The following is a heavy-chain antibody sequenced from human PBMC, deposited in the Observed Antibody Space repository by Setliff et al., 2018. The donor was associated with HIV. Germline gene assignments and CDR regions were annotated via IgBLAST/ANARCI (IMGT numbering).Heavy chain of an antibody. CDR1: GYSISSGYY. Sequence: SETLSLTCAVSGYSISSGYYWGWIRQPPGKGLEWIGSMYHSGSTYHNPSLKSRVTISVDTSKNQFSLKLSYATAADTAFYYCARQSPQIRYLDWLNAFDIWGQGTMVTVSS. V-gene: IGHV4-38-2*01. CDR3: ARQSPQIRYLDWLNAFDI. CDR2: MYHSGST. J-gene: IGHJ3*02. D-gene: IGHD3-9*01.